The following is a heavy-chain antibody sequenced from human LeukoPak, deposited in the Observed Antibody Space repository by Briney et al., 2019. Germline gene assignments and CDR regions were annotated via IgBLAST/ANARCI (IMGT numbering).Heavy chain of an antibody. CDR3: ARGEGYYYYYYMDV. CDR2: IYTSGST. CDR1: GGSLSSGSYY. J-gene: IGHJ6*03. Sequence: SETLSLTCTVSGGSLSSGSYYWSWIRQPAGKGLEWIGRIYTSGSTNYNPSLKSRVTISVDTSKNQFSLKLSSVTAADTAVYYCARGEGYYYYYYMDVWGKGTTVTVSS. V-gene: IGHV4-61*02.